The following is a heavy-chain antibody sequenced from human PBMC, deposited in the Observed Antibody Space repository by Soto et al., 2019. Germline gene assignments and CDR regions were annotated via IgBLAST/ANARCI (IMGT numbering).Heavy chain of an antibody. V-gene: IGHV4-31*03. CDR2: IYYSGST. J-gene: IGHJ3*02. D-gene: IGHD3-10*01. Sequence: PSETLSLTCTVSGGSISSGGYYWSWIRQHPGKGLEWIGYIYYSGSTYYNPSLKSRVTISVDTSKNQFSLKLSSVTAADTAVYYCARDRAGSKSAFDIWGQGTMVTVSS. CDR1: GGSISSGGYY. CDR3: ARDRAGSKSAFDI.